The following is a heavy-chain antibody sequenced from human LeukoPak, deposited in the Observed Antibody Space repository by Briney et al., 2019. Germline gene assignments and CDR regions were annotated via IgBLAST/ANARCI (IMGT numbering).Heavy chain of an antibody. CDR2: IREDGIEK. CDR1: GFTFRNSW. D-gene: IGHD3-16*01. CDR3: ARDAVGGPNDH. V-gene: IGHV3-7*01. J-gene: IGHJ4*02. Sequence: GGSLRLSCAASGFTFRNSWMSWIRQAPGKGPEWVANIREDGIEKKYVDSVRGRFTISRDNAQNSLYLQMNSLRGEDTAVYYCARDAVGGPNDHWGQGTLVTVSS.